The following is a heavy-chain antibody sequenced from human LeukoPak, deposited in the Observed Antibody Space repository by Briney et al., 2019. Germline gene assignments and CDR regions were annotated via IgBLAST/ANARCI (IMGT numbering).Heavy chain of an antibody. CDR2: ISTSSSYI. CDR3: ARDPPILTGPYYYYMDV. CDR1: GFTFSSYS. D-gene: IGHD3-9*01. Sequence: PGGSLRLSCAVSGFTFSSYSMNWVRQAPGKGLEWVSSISTSSSYIYYADSVKGRFIISRDNAKNSLYLQMNSLRAEDTAGYYCARDPPILTGPYYYYMDVWGKGTTVTISS. V-gene: IGHV3-21*06. J-gene: IGHJ6*03.